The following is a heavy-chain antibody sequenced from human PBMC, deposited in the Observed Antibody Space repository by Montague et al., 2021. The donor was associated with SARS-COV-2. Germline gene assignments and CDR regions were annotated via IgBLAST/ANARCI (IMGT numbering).Heavy chain of an antibody. CDR3: ARLGRGYSYAQSAFDI. V-gene: IGHV4-59*08. J-gene: IGHJ3*02. D-gene: IGHD5-18*01. Sequence: SETLSLTCTVSGDSISDYYWSWIRQPPGKGLEWIGYIYWTGYTNNSPSLKSRVSLSVDTSKNQFYLTLSSVTAADTAVYYCARLGRGYSYAQSAFDIWGQGTMVTVSS. CDR2: IYWTGYT. CDR1: GDSISDYY.